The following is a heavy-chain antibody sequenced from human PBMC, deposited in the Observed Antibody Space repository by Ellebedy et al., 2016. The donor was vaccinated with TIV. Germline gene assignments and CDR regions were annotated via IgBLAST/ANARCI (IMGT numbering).Heavy chain of an antibody. J-gene: IGHJ6*02. V-gene: IGHV1-24*01. Sequence: ASVKVSCKLSGYTLNDLSMHWVRQVAGKGLEWMGVFNPEDDEGIYAQKFQGRLTMTEDKSTGTTYMELSSLRSDDTAVYFCAIDQGSYDTQYYTFDVWGHGTTVTVS. CDR3: AIDQGSYDTQYYTFDV. CDR2: FNPEDDEG. CDR1: GYTLNDLS. D-gene: IGHD2/OR15-2a*01.